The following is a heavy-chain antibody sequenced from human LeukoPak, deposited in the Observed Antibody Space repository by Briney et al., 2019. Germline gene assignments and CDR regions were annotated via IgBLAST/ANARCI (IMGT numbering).Heavy chain of an antibody. CDR2: ISPYNANT. Sequence: ASVKVSCKASGYTFTSYGISWVRQAPGQGLEWMGWISPYNANTNYAQKLQGRVTMTTDTSTSTAYMGLGSLRSDDTAVYYCAGRYCSGGDCYSWFDPWGQGTLVTVSS. V-gene: IGHV1-18*01. J-gene: IGHJ5*02. CDR3: AGRYCSGGDCYSWFDP. CDR1: GYTFTSYG. D-gene: IGHD2-15*01.